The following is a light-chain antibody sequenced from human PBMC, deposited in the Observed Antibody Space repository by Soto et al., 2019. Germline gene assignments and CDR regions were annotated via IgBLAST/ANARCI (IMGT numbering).Light chain of an antibody. CDR1: TSDVGRHDY. V-gene: IGLV2-14*03. Sequence: QSALTQPASVSGSPGQSITISCTGTTSDVGRHDYVSWYQQHPGQAPKLVIYEVSDRPSGVSNRFSGSKSGNTASLTISGLQAEDEADYYCSSSTSGSTICVFGGGTKLTVL. CDR3: SSSTSGSTICV. CDR2: EVS. J-gene: IGLJ3*02.